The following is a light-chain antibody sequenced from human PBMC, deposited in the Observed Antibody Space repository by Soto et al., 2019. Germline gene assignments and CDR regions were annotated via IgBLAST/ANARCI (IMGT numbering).Light chain of an antibody. CDR3: QQGYSTLPYT. J-gene: IGKJ2*01. Sequence: DIQMTQSPSSLSASVGDRVTITCRASQSIRTYLNWYQQKPGKAPKLLIFSASSLQSGVPSRFSGSGSGTDFTLTISNLQSEDSATYYCQQGYSTLPYTFGQGTKLEI. CDR2: SAS. V-gene: IGKV1-39*01. CDR1: QSIRTY.